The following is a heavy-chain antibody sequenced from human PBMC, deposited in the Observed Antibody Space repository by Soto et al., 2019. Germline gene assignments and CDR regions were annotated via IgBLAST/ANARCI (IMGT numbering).Heavy chain of an antibody. J-gene: IGHJ5*02. D-gene: IGHD3-10*01. Sequence: QVQLVQSGAEVKKPGSSVKVSCKASGGTFSSYTISWVRQAPGQGLEWMGRIIPILGIANYAEKFQGRVTITADKSTSTTYMELSSLRSEDTAVYSYARDLLYYYGSGMDWFDPWGQGTLVSVSS. CDR2: IIPILGIA. CDR3: ARDLLYYYGSGMDWFDP. CDR1: GGTFSSYT. V-gene: IGHV1-69*08.